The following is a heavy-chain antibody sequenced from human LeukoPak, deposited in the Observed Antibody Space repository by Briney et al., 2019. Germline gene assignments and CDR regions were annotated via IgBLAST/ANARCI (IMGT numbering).Heavy chain of an antibody. J-gene: IGHJ4*02. Sequence: GGSLRLSCAASGFTFNSYWIHWVRQAPGKGLVWVSRINTDGSRTNYADSVKGRFTISRDNSKDTLYLQMNSLRLEDTAGYYCAKGAGYSSNWNFNYWGQGTLVTVSS. CDR3: AKGAGYSSNWNFNY. D-gene: IGHD6-13*01. CDR2: INTDGSRT. V-gene: IGHV3-74*01. CDR1: GFTFNSYW.